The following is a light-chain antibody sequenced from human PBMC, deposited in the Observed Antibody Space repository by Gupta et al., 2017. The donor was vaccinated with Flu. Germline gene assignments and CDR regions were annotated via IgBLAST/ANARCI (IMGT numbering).Light chain of an antibody. CDR3: GSYADGRYV. CDR1: SGDVGGYNY. CDR2: EVS. Sequence: TISCTGTSGDVGGYNYVSWYQHHPDKAPKLIIYEVSRRPSGVPDRFFASKSGSTASLTVFGLQAEDEADYYCGSYADGRYVFGSGTKLTVL. J-gene: IGLJ1*01. V-gene: IGLV2-8*03.